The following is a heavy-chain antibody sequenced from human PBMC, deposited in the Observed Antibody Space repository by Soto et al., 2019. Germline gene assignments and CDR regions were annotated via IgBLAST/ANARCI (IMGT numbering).Heavy chain of an antibody. J-gene: IGHJ3*02. CDR1: GFTFSSCG. Sequence: PGGSLRLSCAASGFTFSSCGMHWVRQATGKGLEWVSAIGTAGDTYYPGSVKGRFTISRENAKNSLYLQMNSLRAGDTAVYYCARAGGVGDPRAGAFDIWGQGTMVTVSS. D-gene: IGHD2-21*02. CDR3: ARAGGVGDPRAGAFDI. CDR2: IGTAGDT. V-gene: IGHV3-13*01.